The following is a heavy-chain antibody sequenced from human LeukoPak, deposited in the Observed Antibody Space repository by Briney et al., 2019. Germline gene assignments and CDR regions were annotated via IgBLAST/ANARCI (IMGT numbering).Heavy chain of an antibody. D-gene: IGHD6-19*01. CDR2: ISGSGGST. CDR1: GFTFSSYD. CDR3: AKVRGWSYYFDY. J-gene: IGHJ4*02. V-gene: IGHV3-23*01. Sequence: GGSLRLSCAASGFTFSSYDMSWVRQAPGKGLEWVSAISGSGGSTYYADSVKGRFTISRDNSKNTLYLQMNSLRAEDTAVYYCAKVRGWSYYFDYWGQGTLVTVSS.